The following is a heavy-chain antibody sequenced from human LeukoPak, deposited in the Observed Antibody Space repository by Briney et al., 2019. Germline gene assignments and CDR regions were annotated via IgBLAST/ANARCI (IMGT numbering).Heavy chain of an antibody. Sequence: GRSLRLSCAASGFTFSSYAMHWVRQAPGKGLEYVSAISSNGGSTYYANSVKGRFTISRDNSKNTLYLQMGSLRAEDVAVYYCATSYDSSGQSFFDYWGQGTLVTVSS. V-gene: IGHV3-64*01. CDR1: GFTFSSYA. D-gene: IGHD3-22*01. CDR3: ATSYDSSGQSFFDY. J-gene: IGHJ4*02. CDR2: ISSNGGST.